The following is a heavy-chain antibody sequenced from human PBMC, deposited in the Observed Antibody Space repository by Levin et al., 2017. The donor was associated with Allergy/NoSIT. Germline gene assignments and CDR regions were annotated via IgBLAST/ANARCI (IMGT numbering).Heavy chain of an antibody. CDR1: GFTFSSYG. CDR3: ARAAVADTTGIDY. CDR2: IWYDGSNK. V-gene: IGHV3-33*01. Sequence: QRGESLKISCAASGFTFSSYGMHWVRQAPGKGLEWVAVIWYDGSNKYYADSVKGRFTISRDNSKNTLYLQMNSLRAEDTAVYYCARAAVADTTGIDYWGQGTLVTVSS. J-gene: IGHJ4*02. D-gene: IGHD6-19*01.